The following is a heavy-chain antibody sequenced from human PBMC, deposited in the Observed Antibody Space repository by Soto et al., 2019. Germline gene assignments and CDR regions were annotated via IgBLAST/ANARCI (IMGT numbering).Heavy chain of an antibody. J-gene: IGHJ4*02. D-gene: IGHD3-3*01. CDR3: AKDEVTIFGVAPPNFDY. CDR1: GFTFSSYA. V-gene: IGHV3-23*01. Sequence: GGSLRLSCAASGFTFSSYAMSWVRQAPGKGLEWVSAISGSGGSTYYAGSVKGRFTISRDNSKNTLYLQMNSLRAEDTAVYYCAKDEVTIFGVAPPNFDYWGQGTLVTVSS. CDR2: ISGSGGST.